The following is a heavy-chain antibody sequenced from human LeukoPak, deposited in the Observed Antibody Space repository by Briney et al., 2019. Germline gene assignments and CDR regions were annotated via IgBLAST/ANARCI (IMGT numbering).Heavy chain of an antibody. Sequence: GGSLRLSCAASGFTFSSYSMNWVRQAPGKGLEWVSSISSSSSYIYYADSVKGRFTISRDNAKNSLYLQVNSLRAEDTAVYYCARGSRFGVVGRDAFDIWGQGTVVTVSS. CDR3: ARGSRFGVVGRDAFDI. D-gene: IGHD3-3*01. V-gene: IGHV3-21*01. CDR1: GFTFSSYS. J-gene: IGHJ3*02. CDR2: ISSSSSYI.